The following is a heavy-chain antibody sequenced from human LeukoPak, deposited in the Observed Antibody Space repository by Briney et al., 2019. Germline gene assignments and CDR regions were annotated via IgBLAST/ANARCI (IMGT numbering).Heavy chain of an antibody. D-gene: IGHD1-26*01. Sequence: ASVKVSCKASGYTFTTYYMHWMRQAPGQGPEWMGIINPRGGSTDYSQKLQGRVTMTTDTSTSTAYMELRSLRSDDTAVYYCARCLGATTDLDYWGQGTLVTVSS. CDR1: GYTFTTYY. CDR2: INPRGGST. J-gene: IGHJ4*02. CDR3: ARCLGATTDLDY. V-gene: IGHV1-46*01.